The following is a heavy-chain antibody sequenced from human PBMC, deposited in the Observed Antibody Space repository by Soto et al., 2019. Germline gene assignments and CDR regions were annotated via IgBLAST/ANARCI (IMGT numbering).Heavy chain of an antibody. J-gene: IGHJ6*02. Sequence: QVQLVQSGAEVKKPGSSVKVSCKASGGTFSSYAINWVRQAPGQGLEWMGGIIRIFGTPDYAQRFQGRVTITADESTSTAYMELSSLRSDDTAVYYWARQGSNEYYYYGMDVWGQGTTVTVSS. CDR1: GGTFSSYA. CDR2: IIRIFGTP. V-gene: IGHV1-69*12. D-gene: IGHD3-10*01. CDR3: ARQGSNEYYYYGMDV.